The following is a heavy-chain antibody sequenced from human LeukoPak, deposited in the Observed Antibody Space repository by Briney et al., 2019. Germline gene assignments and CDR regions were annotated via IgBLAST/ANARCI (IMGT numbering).Heavy chain of an antibody. CDR1: GFTFSSYA. Sequence: PGGSLRLSCAASGFTFSSYAMSWVRQAPGKGLEWVSAISGSGGSTYYADSVKGRFTISRDNSKNTLYLQMNSLRAEDTAVYYCAKEGGQGYYGSGSYGLFNNYYYYMDVWGKGTMVTVSS. D-gene: IGHD3-10*01. CDR3: AKEGGQGYYGSGSYGLFNNYYYYMDV. CDR2: ISGSGGST. V-gene: IGHV3-23*01. J-gene: IGHJ6*03.